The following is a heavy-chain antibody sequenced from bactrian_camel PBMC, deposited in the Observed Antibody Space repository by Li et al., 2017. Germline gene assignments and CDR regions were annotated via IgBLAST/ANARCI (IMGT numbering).Heavy chain of an antibody. CDR1: GITFSRHD. V-gene: IGHV3S6*01. Sequence: VQLVESGGGLVQPGESLRLSCVASGITFSRHDMSWVRQAPGKEVEWVAGITSLPSLFRAASYADSVKGRFTISRDNAKNTLYLQMNSLKPEDSARYFCAAGFWPGVPSLTATFFNTWGLGTQVTVS. CDR2: ITSLPSLFRAA. J-gene: IGHJ4*01. CDR3: AAGFWPGVPSLTATFFNT. D-gene: IGHD1*01.